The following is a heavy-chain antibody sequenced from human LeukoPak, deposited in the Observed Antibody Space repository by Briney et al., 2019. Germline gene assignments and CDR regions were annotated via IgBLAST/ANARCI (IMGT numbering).Heavy chain of an antibody. V-gene: IGHV1-46*01. Sequence: ASVKVSCKASGYTFTSYYMHWVRQAPGQGLEWMGIINPSGGSTSYAQKFQGRVTITRNTSINTAYMELSSLRSEDTAVYYCARGLAAAAPYYYYYGMDVWGQGTTVTVSS. CDR1: GYTFTSYY. CDR3: ARGLAAAAPYYYYYGMDV. D-gene: IGHD6-13*01. CDR2: INPSGGST. J-gene: IGHJ6*02.